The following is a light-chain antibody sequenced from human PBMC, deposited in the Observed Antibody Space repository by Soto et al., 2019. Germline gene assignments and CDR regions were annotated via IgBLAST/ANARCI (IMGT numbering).Light chain of an antibody. J-gene: IGKJ1*01. Sequence: IQMTQSPSTLSASVGGRVTITCRASQSISSWLAWYQQKPGKAPKLLIYDASSLESGVPSRFSGSGSGTEFTLTITSLQPDDFATYYCQQYNSYPWTFGQGTKVDIK. CDR3: QQYNSYPWT. CDR1: QSISSW. CDR2: DAS. V-gene: IGKV1-5*01.